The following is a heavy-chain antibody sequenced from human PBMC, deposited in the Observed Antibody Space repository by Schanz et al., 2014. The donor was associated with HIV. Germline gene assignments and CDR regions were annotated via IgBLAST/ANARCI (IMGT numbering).Heavy chain of an antibody. J-gene: IGHJ3*01. CDR1: GFTFSDYY. CDR2: ISSGGTVI. D-gene: IGHD2-21*01. Sequence: QEQLVESGGGLVKAGGSLRLSCAGSGFTFSDYYMSWIRQAPGKGLEWVSKISSGGTVIHYADSVKGRFTFSRDNAENSLFLQMNSLRAEDTAVYYCARRRWGDLDLWGQGTMVTVS. V-gene: IGHV3-11*01. CDR3: ARRRWGDLDL.